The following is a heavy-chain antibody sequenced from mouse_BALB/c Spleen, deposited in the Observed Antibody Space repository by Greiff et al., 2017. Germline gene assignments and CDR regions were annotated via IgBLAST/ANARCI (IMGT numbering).Heavy chain of an antibody. Sequence: EVKLVESGGGLVQPGGSLRLSCATSGFTFSDFYMEWVRQPPGKRLEWIAASRNKANDYTTEYSASVKGRFIVSRDTSQSHLHLQMNALRDEDTAIYYYARDALITGYAMDYWGQGTSVTVSS. V-gene: IGHV7-1*02. CDR1: GFTFSDFY. D-gene: IGHD2-4*01. J-gene: IGHJ4*01. CDR3: ARDALITGYAMDY. CDR2: SRNKANDYTT.